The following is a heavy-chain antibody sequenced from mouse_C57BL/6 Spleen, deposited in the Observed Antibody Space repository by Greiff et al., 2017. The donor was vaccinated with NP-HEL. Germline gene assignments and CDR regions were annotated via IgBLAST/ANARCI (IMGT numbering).Heavy chain of an antibody. CDR3: ARIKKIVATYFDY. J-gene: IGHJ2*01. V-gene: IGHV1S81*02. CDR1: GYTFTSYW. Sequence: QVQLQQSGAELVKAGASVKMSCKASGYTFTSYWMHWVKQRLGQGLEWFAETNPTNGRTYYNEKFKSKATLTVDKSSSTAYMLLSGPTFEDSAVYYCARIKKIVATYFDYWGQVPTLTVSS. CDR2: TNPTNGRT. D-gene: IGHD1-1*01.